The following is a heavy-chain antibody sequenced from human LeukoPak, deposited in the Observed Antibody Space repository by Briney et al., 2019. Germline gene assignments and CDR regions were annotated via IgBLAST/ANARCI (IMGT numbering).Heavy chain of an antibody. CDR1: GGSISSSSYY. Sequence: SETLSLTCTVSGGSISSSSYYWGWIRQPPGKGLEWIGSIYYSGSTYYNPSLKSRVTISVDTSKNQFSLKLSSVTAADTAVYYCARLHITIFGVVTSDAFDIWAKGQWSPSLQ. V-gene: IGHV4-39*01. J-gene: IGHJ3*02. CDR2: IYYSGST. CDR3: ARLHITIFGVVTSDAFDI. D-gene: IGHD3-3*01.